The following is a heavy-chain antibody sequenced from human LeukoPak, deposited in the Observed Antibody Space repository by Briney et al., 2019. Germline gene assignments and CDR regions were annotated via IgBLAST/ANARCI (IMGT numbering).Heavy chain of an antibody. CDR3: AREGTAGTNLNWFDP. D-gene: IGHD1-1*01. CDR1: GSTISSYY. J-gene: IGHJ5*02. Sequence: SETLSLTCTVSGSTISSYYLSWIRQPPGKGLEWIGYISYSGSTNFNPSLKSRVTISVDTSKNQFSLKLSSVTAADTAVYYCAREGTAGTNLNWFDPWGQGSLVTVSS. V-gene: IGHV4-59*01. CDR2: ISYSGST.